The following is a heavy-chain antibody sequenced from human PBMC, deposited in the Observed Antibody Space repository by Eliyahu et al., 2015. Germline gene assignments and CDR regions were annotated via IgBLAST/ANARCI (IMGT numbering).Heavy chain of an antibody. D-gene: IGHD3-10*01. Sequence: VQLVQSGAEVKKPGESXXISXXASGXRFXTYWXGWVRQMPGKGLEWMGIIYPSDSETRYSPSFQGQVTISADKSLSSAYLQWSSLKASDTAIYYCARRGSAGRWFDPWGQGTLVTVSS. J-gene: IGHJ5*02. CDR3: ARRGSAGRWFDP. V-gene: IGHV5-51*02. CDR1: GXRFXTYW. CDR2: IYPSDSET.